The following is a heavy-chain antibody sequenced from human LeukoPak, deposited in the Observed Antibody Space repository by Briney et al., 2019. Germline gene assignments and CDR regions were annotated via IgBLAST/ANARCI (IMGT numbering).Heavy chain of an antibody. D-gene: IGHD3-22*01. V-gene: IGHV3-33*01. Sequence: GGSLRLSCAASGFTFSSYGMHWVRQAPGKGLEGVAVIWYDGSNKYYADSVKGRFTISRDNSKNTLYLQMNSLRAEDTAVYYCARVGDSSGYYYFDYWGQGTLVTVSS. CDR2: IWYDGSNK. J-gene: IGHJ4*02. CDR1: GFTFSSYG. CDR3: ARVGDSSGYYYFDY.